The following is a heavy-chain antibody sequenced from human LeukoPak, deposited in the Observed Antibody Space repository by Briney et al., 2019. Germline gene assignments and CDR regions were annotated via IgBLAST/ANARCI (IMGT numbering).Heavy chain of an antibody. V-gene: IGHV4-34*01. D-gene: IGHD4-17*01. J-gene: IGHJ4*02. CDR3: ARDGGYGDFVYFDY. Sequence: PSETLSLTCAVYGGSFSGYYWSWIRQPPGKGLEWIGEINHSGSTNYNPSLKSRVTISVDTSKNQFSLKLSSVTAADTAVYYCARDGGYGDFVYFDYWGQGTLVTVSS. CDR2: INHSGST. CDR1: GGSFSGYY.